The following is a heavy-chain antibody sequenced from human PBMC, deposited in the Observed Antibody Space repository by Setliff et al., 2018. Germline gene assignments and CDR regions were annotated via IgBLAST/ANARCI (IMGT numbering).Heavy chain of an antibody. CDR1: GDSITSGSVY. Sequence: LSLTCTVSGDSITSGSVYWSWIRQPAGKGLEWIGRIFPTGTTNYNPGLKSRVTMSVDTSKKRFSLMLRSVTAADTAIYYCARYNSSAACFDLWGPGTLVTV. D-gene: IGHD1-20*01. CDR3: ARYNSSAACFDL. CDR2: IFPTGTT. V-gene: IGHV4-61*02. J-gene: IGHJ5*02.